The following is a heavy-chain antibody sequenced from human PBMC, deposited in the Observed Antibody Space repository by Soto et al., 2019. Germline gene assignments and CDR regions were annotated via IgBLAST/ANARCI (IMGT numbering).Heavy chain of an antibody. D-gene: IGHD1-26*01. CDR2: ISGSGSPT. J-gene: IGHJ6*02. Sequence: GGSLRLSCAASGFSFSRYAMTWVRQAPGRGLEWVSAISGSGSPTYYADSVKGRFTISRDNSKNTLYLQMNSLRADDTAVYYCARDMSGGTYNYYYGMDVWGQGTTVTVSS. CDR3: ARDMSGGTYNYYYGMDV. V-gene: IGHV3-23*01. CDR1: GFSFSRYA.